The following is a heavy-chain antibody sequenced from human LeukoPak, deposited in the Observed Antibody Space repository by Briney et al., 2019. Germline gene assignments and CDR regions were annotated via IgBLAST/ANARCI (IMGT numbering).Heavy chain of an antibody. CDR1: GFTFDDYA. D-gene: IGHD3-10*01. CDR3: TKDASSFYGSGSYSAFDI. Sequence: PGRSLRLSCAASGFTFDDYAMHWVRQAPGKGLEWVSGISWNSGSIGYADSVKGRFTISRDNAKNSLYLQMNSLRAEDTALYYCTKDASSFYGSGSYSAFDIWGQGTMVTVSS. CDR2: ISWNSGSI. J-gene: IGHJ3*02. V-gene: IGHV3-9*01.